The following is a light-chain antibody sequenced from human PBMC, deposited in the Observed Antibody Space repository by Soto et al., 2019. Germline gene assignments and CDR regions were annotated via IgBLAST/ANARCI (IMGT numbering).Light chain of an antibody. CDR1: QSVSSSY. Sequence: EIVLTQSPGTLSLSPGERATLSCRASQSVSSSYLACYQQKPGQAPRLLIYGASRRATGIPDRFSGSGSGTDFTLTISRREPEDFAVYYCQQYGSARRTFGQGTQVEIK. V-gene: IGKV3-20*01. CDR2: GAS. CDR3: QQYGSARRT. J-gene: IGKJ1*01.